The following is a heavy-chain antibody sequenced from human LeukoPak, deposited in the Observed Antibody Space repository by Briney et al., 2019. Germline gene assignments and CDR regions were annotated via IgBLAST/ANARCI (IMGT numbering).Heavy chain of an antibody. CDR3: ARRGQAGYLY. J-gene: IGHJ4*02. D-gene: IGHD3-16*02. CDR2: INHVGST. CDR1: GGSFSDYY. Sequence: TSETLSLTCAVYGGSFSDYYWNWLRQPPGKGLEWIGEINHVGSTNYNPSLKSRVTISVDTSKNQFSLNLHSVTAADTAVYYCARRGQAGYLYWGQGTLVTVSS. V-gene: IGHV4-34*01.